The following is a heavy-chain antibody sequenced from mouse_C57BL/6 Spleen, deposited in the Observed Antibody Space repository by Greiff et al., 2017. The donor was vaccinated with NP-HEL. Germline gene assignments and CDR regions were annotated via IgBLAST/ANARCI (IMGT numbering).Heavy chain of an antibody. J-gene: IGHJ2*01. Sequence: EVKLEESGGGLVQPGGSMKLSCVASGFTFSNYWMNWVRQSPEKGLEWVAQIRLKSDNYATHYAASVKGRFTISRDDSKSSVYLQMNNLRAEDTGIYYCAIYSNYEGYWGQGTTLTVSA. CDR2: IRLKSDNYAT. CDR3: AIYSNYEGY. V-gene: IGHV6-3*01. D-gene: IGHD2-5*01. CDR1: GFTFSNYW.